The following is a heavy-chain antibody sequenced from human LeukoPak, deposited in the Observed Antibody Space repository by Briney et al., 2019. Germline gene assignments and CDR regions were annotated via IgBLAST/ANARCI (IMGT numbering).Heavy chain of an antibody. J-gene: IGHJ4*02. CDR2: INTKTGDP. CDR3: ASGSGSLSVFLDY. CDR1: GYRFSTYA. V-gene: IGHV7-4-1*02. Sequence: GAAVKVSCKASGYRFSTYAINWVRQAPGQGLEWMGWINTKTGDPTYAQDFTGRFVFSLDTSVSTAYLQISSLKAEDTAVYYCASGSGSLSVFLDYWGQGTLVTVSS. D-gene: IGHD3-10*01.